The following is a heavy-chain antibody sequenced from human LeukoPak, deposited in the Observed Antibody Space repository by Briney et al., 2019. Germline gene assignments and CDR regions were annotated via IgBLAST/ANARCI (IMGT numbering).Heavy chain of an antibody. CDR3: ARQVDSTMALPDY. J-gene: IGHJ4*02. Sequence: ASVTVSCKASGYTFASYGVTWVRQAPGQGLEWMGWISAYNGNTNYAQKLQGRLTMTTDTSTSTAYMELRSLRSDDTAVYYCARQVDSTMALPDYWGQGTLVTVSS. D-gene: IGHD3-10*01. CDR2: ISAYNGNT. V-gene: IGHV1-18*01. CDR1: GYTFASYG.